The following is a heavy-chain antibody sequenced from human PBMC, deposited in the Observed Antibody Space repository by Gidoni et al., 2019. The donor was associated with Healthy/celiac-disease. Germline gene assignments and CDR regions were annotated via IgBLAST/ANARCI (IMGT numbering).Heavy chain of an antibody. CDR2: ISSSGSTI. J-gene: IGHJ6*02. V-gene: IGHV3-48*03. Sequence: EVQLVESGGGLVQPGGSLRLSCAASGFTFSSYEMNWVRQAPGKWLEWVSYISSSGSTIYYADSVKGRFTISRDNAKNSLYLQMNSLRAEDTAVYYCARDFSWMTAIRFGGMDVWGQGTTVTVSS. CDR3: ARDFSWMTAIRFGGMDV. D-gene: IGHD2-21*02. CDR1: GFTFSSYE.